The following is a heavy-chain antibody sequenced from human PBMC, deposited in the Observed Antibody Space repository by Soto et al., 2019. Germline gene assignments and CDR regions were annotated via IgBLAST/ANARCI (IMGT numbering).Heavy chain of an antibody. CDR1: GFAFSSYW. J-gene: IGHJ5*02. CDR2: INSDGSST. D-gene: IGHD6-13*01. CDR3: LRTSSRWDYNWFDP. Sequence: GGSLRLSCAASGFAFSSYWMHWVRQAPGKGLVWVSRINSDGSSTSYADSVKGRFTISRDNAKNTLYLQMNSLRVEDAAMYYCLRTSSRWDYNWFDPWGQGTLVTVSS. V-gene: IGHV3-74*01.